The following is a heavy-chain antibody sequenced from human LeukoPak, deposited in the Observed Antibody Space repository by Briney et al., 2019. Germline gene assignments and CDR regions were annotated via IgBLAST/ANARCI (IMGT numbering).Heavy chain of an antibody. CDR3: AKDLILASAAGNFDY. Sequence: GGSLRLSCAASGFTFSSYGMSWVRQAPGKGLEWVSAISGSGGSTYYADSVKGRFTISRDNSKNTLYLQMNSLRAEDTAVYYCAKDLILASAAGNFDYWGQGTLVTVSS. CDR1: GFTFSSYG. V-gene: IGHV3-23*01. D-gene: IGHD6-13*01. CDR2: ISGSGGST. J-gene: IGHJ4*02.